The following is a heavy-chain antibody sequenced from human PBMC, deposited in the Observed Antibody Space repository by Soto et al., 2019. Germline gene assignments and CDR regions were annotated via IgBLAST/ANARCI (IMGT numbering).Heavy chain of an antibody. Sequence: EVQLVESGGDLVKPGGSLTISCAASGCTLANAWMSWVRQAPGKGLEWVGRISTESAGDIKDYAAPVKGRFTVSRDDSKNTLYLQMDSLKTEDTGIYYCTTRIAGGQGTRVTVSS. CDR2: ISTESAGDIK. CDR3: TTRIA. D-gene: IGHD2-15*01. J-gene: IGHJ4*02. V-gene: IGHV3-15*01. CDR1: GCTLANAW.